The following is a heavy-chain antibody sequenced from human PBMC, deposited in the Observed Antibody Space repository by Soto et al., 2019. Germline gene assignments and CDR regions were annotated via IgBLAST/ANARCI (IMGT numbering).Heavy chain of an antibody. CDR3: ASSAPWGGLFLGYYYYGMDV. D-gene: IGHD3-22*01. CDR2: IYYSGST. Sequence: PSETLSLTCTVSGGSISSYYWSWIRQPPGKGLEWIGYIYYSGSTNYNPSLKSRVTISVDTSKNQFSLKLSSVTAADTAVYYCASSAPWGGLFLGYYYYGMDVWGQGTTVTVSS. CDR1: GGSISSYY. J-gene: IGHJ6*02. V-gene: IGHV4-59*01.